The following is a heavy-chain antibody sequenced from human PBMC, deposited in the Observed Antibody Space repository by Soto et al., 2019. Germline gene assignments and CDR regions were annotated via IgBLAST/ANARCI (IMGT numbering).Heavy chain of an antibody. J-gene: IGHJ3*02. CDR3: AKDIVVVPAAMLGAFDI. Sequence: EVQLVESGGGLVQPGRSLRLSCAASGFTFDDYVMHWVRQAPGKGLEWVSGISWNSGSIGYADSVKGRFTISRDNAKNSLYLQMNSLRAEDTALYYCAKDIVVVPAAMLGAFDIWGQGTMVTVSS. V-gene: IGHV3-9*01. CDR2: ISWNSGSI. CDR1: GFTFDDYV. D-gene: IGHD2-2*01.